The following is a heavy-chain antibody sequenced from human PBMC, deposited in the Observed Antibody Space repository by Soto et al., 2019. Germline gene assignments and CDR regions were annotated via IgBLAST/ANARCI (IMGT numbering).Heavy chain of an antibody. CDR1: GFSFSTHA. J-gene: IGHJ4*02. CDR2: ISSGGTTT. Sequence: PGGSLRLSCTASGFSFSTHAMSWVRQAPGKGLEWVSSISSGGTTTFYAASVEGRFTISSDKSKNTLYLQMNSLRADDTAVYYCAREGGSIGGWFGRKFDSWGQGTQVTVSS. V-gene: IGHV3-23*01. CDR3: AREGGSIGGWFGRKFDS. D-gene: IGHD6-19*01.